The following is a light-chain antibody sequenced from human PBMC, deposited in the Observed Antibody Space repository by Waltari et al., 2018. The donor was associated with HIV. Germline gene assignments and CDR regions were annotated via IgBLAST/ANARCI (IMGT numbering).Light chain of an antibody. CDR2: DAS. CDR3: QQYKTWPLT. CDR1: QSVIND. Sequence: EIVMTQSPATLSVSPGERITLSCRASQSVINDLAWYQQKPGQAPRLLIYDASTTASGIPARFSGSESGTEFTLTISSLQSEDFAVYYCQQYKTWPLTFGGGTKVEIK. V-gene: IGKV3-15*01. J-gene: IGKJ4*01.